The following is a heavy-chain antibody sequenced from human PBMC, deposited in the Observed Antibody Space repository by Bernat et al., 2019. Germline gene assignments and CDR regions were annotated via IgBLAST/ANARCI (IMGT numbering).Heavy chain of an antibody. Sequence: QVQLVESGGGVVQPGRSLRLSCAASGFTFSSYAMHWVRQAPGKGLEWVAVISYDGSNKYYADSVKGRFTISRDNSKNTLYLQMNSLRAEDTAVYYCAGESGYYSSERVEGYMDVWGKGTTVTVSS. D-gene: IGHD3-9*01. V-gene: IGHV3-30*01. CDR2: ISYDGSNK. CDR3: AGESGYYSSERVEGYMDV. J-gene: IGHJ6*03. CDR1: GFTFSSYA.